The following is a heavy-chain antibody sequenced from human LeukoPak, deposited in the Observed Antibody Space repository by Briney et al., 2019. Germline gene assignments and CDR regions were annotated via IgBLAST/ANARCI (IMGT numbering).Heavy chain of an antibody. CDR1: GFTFSSYG. CDR2: ISYDGSNK. CDR3: AKGMVRGPYYYYGMDV. J-gene: IGHJ6*04. Sequence: PGRSLRLSCAASGFTFSSYGMHWVRRAPGKGLEWVAVISYDGSNKYYADSVKGRFTISRDNSKNTLYLQMNSLRAEDTAVYYCAKGMVRGPYYYYGMDVWGKGTTVTVSS. D-gene: IGHD3-10*01. V-gene: IGHV3-30*18.